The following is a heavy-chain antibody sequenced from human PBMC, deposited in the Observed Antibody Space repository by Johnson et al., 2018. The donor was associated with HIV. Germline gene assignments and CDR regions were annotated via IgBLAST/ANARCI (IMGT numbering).Heavy chain of an antibody. CDR3: ARDALEAFQAFDI. J-gene: IGHJ3*02. CDR1: GFTFDDYA. V-gene: IGHV3-43D*03. Sequence: EVQLVESGGVVVQPGGSLRLSCAASGFTFDDYAMHWVRQAPGKGLEWVSLISWDGGSTYYADSVKGRFTISRDNSKNTLYLQINSLRAEDTAVYYCARDALEAFQAFDIWGQGTMVTVSS. CDR2: ISWDGGST. D-gene: IGHD2/OR15-2a*01.